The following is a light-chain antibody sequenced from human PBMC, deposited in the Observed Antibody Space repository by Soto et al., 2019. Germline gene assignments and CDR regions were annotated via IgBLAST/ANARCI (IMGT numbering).Light chain of an antibody. CDR2: EVR. J-gene: IGLJ3*02. CDR1: MRDVGAYNL. Sequence: HSVLTQPTSGSGSAGQSITISCSGTMRDVGAYNLVSWYQQHPGTAPKLIIYEVRNRPSGISSRFSGSRSGNTASLTISGLQPEDEGDYYCSAYTARSTLVFGGGTKVTVL. CDR3: SAYTARSTLV. V-gene: IGLV2-14*01.